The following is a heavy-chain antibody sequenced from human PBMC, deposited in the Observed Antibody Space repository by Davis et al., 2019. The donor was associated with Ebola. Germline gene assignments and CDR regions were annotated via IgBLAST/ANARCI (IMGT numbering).Heavy chain of an antibody. V-gene: IGHV3-21*01. J-gene: IGHJ4*02. Sequence: PGGSLRLSCVASGFTFSTYGMHWVRQAPGKGLEWVSSITSSSSHTYYADSVKGRFTISRDNAKNSLFLQMNSLRAEDTAVYYCARGITMVRGIADFDSWGQGTLVTVSS. CDR2: ITSSSSHT. D-gene: IGHD3-10*01. CDR3: ARGITMVRGIADFDS. CDR1: GFTFSTYG.